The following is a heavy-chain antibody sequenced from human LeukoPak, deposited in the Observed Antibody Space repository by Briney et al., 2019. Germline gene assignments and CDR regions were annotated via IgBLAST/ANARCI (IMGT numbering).Heavy chain of an antibody. D-gene: IGHD6-13*01. CDR2: INHSGST. CDR1: GGSFSGYY. Sequence: SETLSLTCAVYGGSFSGYYWSWIRQPPGKGLEWIGEINHSGSTNYNPSLKSRVTISVDTSKNQFSLKLSSVTAADTAVYYCARGNSSSHYFDYWGQGTLVTVFS. CDR3: ARGNSSSHYFDY. J-gene: IGHJ4*02. V-gene: IGHV4-34*01.